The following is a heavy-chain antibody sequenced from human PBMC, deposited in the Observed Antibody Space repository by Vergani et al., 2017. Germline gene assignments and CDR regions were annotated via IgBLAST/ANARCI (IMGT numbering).Heavy chain of an antibody. Sequence: QVQLVESGGGVVQPGRSLRLSFSASVFTFNQYCMHWFLQSPGKGLECGSVTWYDGNMKKYADSVKGRFTISRDNSKRTMYLQMNSLRDEDTGVYYCARELRLLYNRFDPWGQGTLVTVSS. V-gene: IGHV3-33*01. J-gene: IGHJ5*02. CDR2: TWYDGNMK. CDR1: VFTFNQYC. CDR3: ARELRLLYNRFDP. D-gene: IGHD1-14*01.